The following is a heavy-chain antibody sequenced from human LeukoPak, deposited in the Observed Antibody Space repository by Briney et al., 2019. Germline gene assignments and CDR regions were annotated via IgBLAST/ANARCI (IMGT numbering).Heavy chain of an antibody. CDR2: ISGSGDST. CDR3: AKDRLGHTGYYYMDV. Sequence: PGGSLRLSCAASGFTFSSYAMSWVRQAPGKGLEWVSAISGSGDSTFYADSVKGRFTISRDNSKNTLYLQMNSLRAEDTAVYYCAKDRLGHTGYYYMDVWGKGTTVTVSS. J-gene: IGHJ6*03. V-gene: IGHV3-23*01. D-gene: IGHD3-10*01. CDR1: GFTFSSYA.